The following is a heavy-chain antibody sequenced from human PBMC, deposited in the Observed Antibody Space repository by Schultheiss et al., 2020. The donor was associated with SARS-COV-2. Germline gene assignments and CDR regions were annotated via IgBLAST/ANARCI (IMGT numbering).Heavy chain of an antibody. V-gene: IGHV4-34*01. J-gene: IGHJ6*02. Sequence: SETLSLTCAVYGGSFSGYSWSWIRQPPGKGLEWIGEINHSGSTNYNPSLKSRVTISVDTSKNQFSLKLSSVTAADTAVYYCARSPRGYCSSTSCYRSYGMDVWGQGTTVTVSS. D-gene: IGHD2-2*02. CDR2: INHSGST. CDR3: ARSPRGYCSSTSCYRSYGMDV. CDR1: GGSFSGYS.